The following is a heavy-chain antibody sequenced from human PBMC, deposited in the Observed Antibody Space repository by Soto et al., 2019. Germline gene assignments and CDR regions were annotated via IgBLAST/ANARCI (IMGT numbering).Heavy chain of an antibody. CDR3: ATADGFGVVTPFFEY. D-gene: IGHD3-3*01. CDR1: GGSISSRSHY. V-gene: IGHV4-39*01. J-gene: IGHJ4*02. CDR2: SYYRGST. Sequence: QLQLQESGPGLVKPSETLSLTCTVSGGSISSRSHYWGWIRQSPGKHLEWIGSSYYRGSTQYNPSLKTRVTLSVDTSKNQVSLKVYSVTAADTAVYYCATADGFGVVTPFFEYWGQGILVTVSS.